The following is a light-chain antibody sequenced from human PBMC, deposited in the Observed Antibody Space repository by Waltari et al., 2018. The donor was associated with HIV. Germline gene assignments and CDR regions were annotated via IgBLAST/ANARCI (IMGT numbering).Light chain of an antibody. Sequence: IVLTQSPGTLSLSPGETATLSCRASQSLSNTYLAWYQQRPGQAPRLLIFGASGRATGIPDRFSGSGSGTDFTLTISRLEPEDFAVYHCQQYDSSPLTFGGGTKVEIK. J-gene: IGKJ4*01. CDR3: QQYDSSPLT. CDR1: QSLSNTY. V-gene: IGKV3-20*01. CDR2: GAS.